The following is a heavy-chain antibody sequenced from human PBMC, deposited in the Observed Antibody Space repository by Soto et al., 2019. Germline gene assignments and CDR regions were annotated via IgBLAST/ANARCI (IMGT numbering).Heavy chain of an antibody. Sequence: SETLSLTCAVYGGSFSGYYWSWIRQPPGKGLEWIGEINHSGSTNYNPSLKSRVTISVDTSKNQFSLKLSSVTAADTAVYYCASRKGWGWFDPWGQGTLVTVSS. CDR2: INHSGST. J-gene: IGHJ5*02. CDR1: GGSFSGYY. V-gene: IGHV4-34*01. CDR3: ASRKGWGWFDP. D-gene: IGHD1-26*01.